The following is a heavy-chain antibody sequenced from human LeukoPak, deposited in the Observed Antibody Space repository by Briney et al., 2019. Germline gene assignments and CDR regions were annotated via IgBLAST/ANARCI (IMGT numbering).Heavy chain of an antibody. V-gene: IGHV3-23*01. D-gene: IGHD6-13*01. CDR2: ISGSGGGT. J-gene: IGHJ4*02. CDR1: GFTFSSYA. CDR3: AKGEGYSSSWYFVY. Sequence: GGSLRLSCAASGFTFSSYAMSWVRQAPGKGLEWVSAISGSGGGTYYADSVKGRFTISRDNSKNTLYLQMNSLRAEDTAVYYCAKGEGYSSSWYFVYWGQGTLVTVSS.